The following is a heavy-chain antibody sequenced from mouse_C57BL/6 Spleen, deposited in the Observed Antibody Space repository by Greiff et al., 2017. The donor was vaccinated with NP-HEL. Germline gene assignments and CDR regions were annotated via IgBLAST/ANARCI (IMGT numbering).Heavy chain of an antibody. CDR1: GFTFSSYA. V-gene: IGHV5-4*01. CDR2: ISDGGSYT. Sequence: EVKLMESGGGLVKPGGSLKLSCAASGFTFSSYAMSWVRQTPEKRLEWVATISDGGSYTYYPDNVKGRFTISRDNAKNNLYLQMSHLKSEDTAMYYCARDGVLRSYYFDYWGQGTTLTVSS. D-gene: IGHD1-1*01. J-gene: IGHJ2*01. CDR3: ARDGVLRSYYFDY.